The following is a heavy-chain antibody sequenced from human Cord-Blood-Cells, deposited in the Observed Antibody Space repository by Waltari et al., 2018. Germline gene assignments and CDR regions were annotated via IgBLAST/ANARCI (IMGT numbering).Heavy chain of an antibody. CDR1: GFTFSSYW. CDR3: ARDGGGELGGAFDI. CDR2: IKKGGSEK. V-gene: IGHV3-7*01. Sequence: EVQLVESGGGLVQPGGSLRLSCAASGFTFSSYWMSWVRQAPGKGLEWVANIKKGGSEKYYVDPWKGRITISGDKVEAPLYLQMNSLRAMYMAVYDGARDGGGELGGAFDIWGQGTMVTVSS. D-gene: IGHD3-16*01. J-gene: IGHJ3*02.